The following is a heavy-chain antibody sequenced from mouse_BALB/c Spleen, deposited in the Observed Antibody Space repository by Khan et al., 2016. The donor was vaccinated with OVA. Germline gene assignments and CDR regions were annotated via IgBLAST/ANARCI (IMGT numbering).Heavy chain of an antibody. D-gene: IGHD2-2*01. Sequence: QVRLQQSGAELAKPGASVKMSCKASGYTFTDYWIHWVKKRPGQGLEWIGYINPSTGYTEYNHKFKDKATLTADTSSSTAYMQLSSLTSEDSAVYYCARGGYGSFAYWGQGTLVTVSA. CDR1: GYTFTDYW. CDR3: ARGGYGSFAY. CDR2: INPSTGYT. J-gene: IGHJ3*01. V-gene: IGHV1-7*01.